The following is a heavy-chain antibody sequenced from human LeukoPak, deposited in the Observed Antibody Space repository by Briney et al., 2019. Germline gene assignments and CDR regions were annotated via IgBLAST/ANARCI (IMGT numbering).Heavy chain of an antibody. J-gene: IGHJ3*02. CDR3: ARLWLRGAFDI. Sequence: SETLSLTCAISGGSISSGGYSWSWIRQPPGKGLEWIGYIYHSGSTYYNPSLKSRVTISVDRSKNQFSLKLSSVTAADTAVYYCARLWLRGAFDIWGQGTMVTVSS. CDR1: GGSISSGGYS. CDR2: IYHSGST. D-gene: IGHD5-18*01. V-gene: IGHV4-30-2*01.